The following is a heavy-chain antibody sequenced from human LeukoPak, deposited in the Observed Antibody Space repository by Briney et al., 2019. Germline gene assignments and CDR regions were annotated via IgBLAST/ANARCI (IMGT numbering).Heavy chain of an antibody. V-gene: IGHV1-2*02. D-gene: IGHD2-2*01. CDR3: ARSSDCSSTSCYGGALNY. CDR1: GYTFTGYY. CDR2: INPNSGGT. Sequence: ALVEVSCKASGYTFTGYYMHWVRQAPGQGLEWMGWINPNSGGTNYAQKFQGRVTMTRDTSISTAYMELSRLRSDDTAVYYCARSSDCSSTSCYGGALNYWGQGTLVTVSS. J-gene: IGHJ4*02.